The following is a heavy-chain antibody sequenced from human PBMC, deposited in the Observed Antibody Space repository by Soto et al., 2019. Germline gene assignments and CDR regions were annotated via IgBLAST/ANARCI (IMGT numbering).Heavy chain of an antibody. CDR3: AKVCKVSGWSYQFDY. CDR1: GFTFSSFG. Sequence: GGSLRLSCAASGFTFSSFGMHWVRQAPGKGLEWVAVISYDGSNKYYADSVKGRFTISRDNSENTLYLQMNSLRTEDTAVYYCAKVCKVSGWSYQFDYWGQGTLVTVSS. J-gene: IGHJ4*02. V-gene: IGHV3-30*18. D-gene: IGHD6-19*01. CDR2: ISYDGSNK.